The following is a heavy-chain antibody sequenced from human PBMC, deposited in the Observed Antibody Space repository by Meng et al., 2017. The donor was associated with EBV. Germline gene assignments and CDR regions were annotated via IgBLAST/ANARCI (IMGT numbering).Heavy chain of an antibody. CDR2: ISAYNGNT. V-gene: IGHV1-18*01. CDR1: GNTFTCYG. J-gene: IGHJ4*02. CDR3: ARVRTFGRVIPPDY. Sequence: GVSVKLTCTASGNTFTCYGISWVRQVPGQGLEWMGWISAYNGNTNYAQKRQGRATMTTHTSTSTAYMDQRSLRTDNTDVDDCARVRTFGRVIPPDYWGQGTLVTVSS. D-gene: IGHD3-16*02.